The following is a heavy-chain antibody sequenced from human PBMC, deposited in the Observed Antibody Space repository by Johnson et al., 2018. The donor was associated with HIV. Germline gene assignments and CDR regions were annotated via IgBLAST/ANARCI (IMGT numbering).Heavy chain of an antibody. CDR1: GFTFSRYW. V-gene: IGHV3-7*01. D-gene: IGHD1-14*01. CDR2: IKQDGSEK. Sequence: EVQLVESGGGLVQPGGSLRLSCAASGFTFSRYWMSWVRQAPGKGLEWVANIKQDGSEKYYGDSVKGRITISRDNARNSLWLQMNSLRAEDTATYYCVRDPDVPPGAFDIWGQGTMVTVSS. J-gene: IGHJ3*02. CDR3: VRDPDVPPGAFDI.